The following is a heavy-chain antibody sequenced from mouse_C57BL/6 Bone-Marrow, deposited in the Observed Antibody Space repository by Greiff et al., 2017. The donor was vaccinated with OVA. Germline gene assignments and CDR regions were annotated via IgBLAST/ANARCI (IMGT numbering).Heavy chain of an antibody. CDR3: TRNPIYYDYVYLDY. V-gene: IGHV1-5*01. CDR2: IYPGNSDT. CDR1: GYTFTSYW. J-gene: IGHJ2*01. Sequence: DVKLQESGTVLARPGASVKMSCKTSGYTFTSYWMHWVKQRPGQGLEWIGAIYPGNSDTSYNQKFKGKAKLTAVTSASTAYMELSSLTNEDSAVYYCTRNPIYYDYVYLDYWGQGTTLTVSS. D-gene: IGHD2-4*01.